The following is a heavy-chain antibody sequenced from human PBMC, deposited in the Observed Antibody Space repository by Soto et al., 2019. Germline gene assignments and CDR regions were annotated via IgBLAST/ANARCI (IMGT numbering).Heavy chain of an antibody. D-gene: IGHD3-9*01. CDR2: IYHTGGT. CDR1: GGSISSDNW. CDR3: ARSDWAFDY. V-gene: IGHV4-4*02. J-gene: IGHJ4*02. Sequence: QVQLQESGPGLVKPSGTVSLTCAVSGGSISSDNWWNWIRQPPGKGLEWIGQIYHTGGTTYNPSLKSRVTISVDQSKNQFSLKLSTVTAADTAVYYCARSDWAFDYWGQGTLVTVSS.